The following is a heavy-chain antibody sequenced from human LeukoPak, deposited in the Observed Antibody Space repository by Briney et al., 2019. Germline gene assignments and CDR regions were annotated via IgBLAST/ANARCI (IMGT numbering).Heavy chain of an antibody. J-gene: IGHJ4*02. CDR2: IGAYNGDT. CDR1: GYTFTSFG. CDR3: TRDHCRGDNCPSFDY. D-gene: IGHD2-15*01. Sequence: RASVKVSCKPSGYTFTSFGISWVRQAPGQGVEWMGCIGAYNGDTNYAQKFQGRVTMTTDTSTSTAYMDLRSLRSDDTAVYYCTRDHCRGDNCPSFDYWGQGTLVTVSS. V-gene: IGHV1-18*04.